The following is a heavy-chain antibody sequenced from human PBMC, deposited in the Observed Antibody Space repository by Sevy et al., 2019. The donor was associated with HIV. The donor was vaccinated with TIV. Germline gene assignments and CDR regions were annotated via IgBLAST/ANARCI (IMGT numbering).Heavy chain of an antibody. CDR2: ISFDGTDK. CDR3: VRETTMLPRGAFDF. D-gene: IGHD3-10*01. J-gene: IGHJ3*01. CDR1: GFTFSSYP. Sequence: GGSLRLSCAASGFTFSSYPMHWVRQAPGKGLEWVSFISFDGTDKYYADSVKGRFTITRDNSKNTLFLQMNSLRAKDTAFYYCVRETTMLPRGAFDFWGQGTMVTVSS. V-gene: IGHV3-30-3*01.